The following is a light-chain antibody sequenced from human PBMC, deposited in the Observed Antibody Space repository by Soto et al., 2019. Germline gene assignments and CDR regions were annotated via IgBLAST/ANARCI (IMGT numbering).Light chain of an antibody. J-gene: IGKJ1*01. Sequence: EIVMTQSPATLSVSPGERATLSCRASQSISDNLAWYQQKPGQAPRLLIYGASTGATSIPARFSGSGSGTEFTLTISSLQPDDFATYYCHQYNSFSPWTFGQGTKVEIK. CDR2: GAS. CDR1: QSISDN. V-gene: IGKV3-15*01. CDR3: HQYNSFSPWT.